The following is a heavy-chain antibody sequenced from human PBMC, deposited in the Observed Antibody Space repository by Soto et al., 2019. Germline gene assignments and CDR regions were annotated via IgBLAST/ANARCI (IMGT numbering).Heavy chain of an antibody. J-gene: IGHJ1*01. CDR2: ISYDGSNK. V-gene: IGHV3-30*04. CDR3: AGDSWGGFSMVRGGAEYCQH. CDR1: GFTFSSYA. D-gene: IGHD3-10*01. Sequence: GGSLRLSCAASGFTFSSYAMHWVRQAPGKGLEWVAVISYDGSNKYYADSVKGRFTISRDNSKNTLYLQMNSLRAEDRAGYYGAGDSWGGFSMVRGGAEYCQHGGQGTLVTVSS.